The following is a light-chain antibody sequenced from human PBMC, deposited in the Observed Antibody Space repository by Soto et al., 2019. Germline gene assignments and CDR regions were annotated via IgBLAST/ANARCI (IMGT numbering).Light chain of an antibody. Sequence: QSALTQPASVSGSPGQSITISCTGTSSDVGGYNYVSWYQQHPGKAPKLMIYDVSNRPSGVSNRFSGSKSGNTASLTISGLQAEDEADYYCSSYTSSREVFGTGTKPPS. CDR1: SSDVGGYNY. V-gene: IGLV2-14*01. J-gene: IGLJ1*01. CDR2: DVS. CDR3: SSYTSSREV.